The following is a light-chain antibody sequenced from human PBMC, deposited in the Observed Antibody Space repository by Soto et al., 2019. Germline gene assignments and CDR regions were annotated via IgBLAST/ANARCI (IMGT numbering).Light chain of an antibody. V-gene: IGKV3-20*01. Sequence: EIVLTQSPGTLSLSPGERATLSCRASQSVSSSYLAWYQQKPGQAPRLLIYGASSRATGIPDRFSGSVSGTDFTLTISRLEPEDFAVYYCQQYGSSPPGVTFGPGTKVDIK. CDR3: QQYGSSPPGVT. J-gene: IGKJ3*01. CDR1: QSVSSSY. CDR2: GAS.